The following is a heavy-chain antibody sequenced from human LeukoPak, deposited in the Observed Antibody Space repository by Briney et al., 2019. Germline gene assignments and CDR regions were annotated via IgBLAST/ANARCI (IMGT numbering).Heavy chain of an antibody. Sequence: SETLSLTCTVSGGSLSSYYWSWIRQPPGKGLEWIGYIYYSGSTNYSPSLKSRVTISIDMSKNQFSLKLSSVTAADTAVYFCATNRADYYFDFCGQGTLVTVSS. CDR2: IYYSGST. V-gene: IGHV4-59*08. CDR1: GGSLSSYY. CDR3: ATNRADYYFDF. D-gene: IGHD2-21*02. J-gene: IGHJ4*02.